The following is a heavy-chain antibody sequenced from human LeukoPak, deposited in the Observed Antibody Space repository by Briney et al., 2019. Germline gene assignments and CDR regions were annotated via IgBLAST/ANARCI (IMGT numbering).Heavy chain of an antibody. CDR1: GYTFTGYY. CDR3: ARDCPSGSGSYWGGSDY. V-gene: IGHV1-2*06. J-gene: IGHJ4*02. CDR2: INPNSGGT. Sequence: ASVKVSCKASGYTFTGYYMHWVRQAPGQGLEWMGRINPNSGGTNYAQKCQGRVTMTRDTSISTAYMELSRLRSDDKAVYYCARDCPSGSGSYWGGSDYWGPGTLVTVSS. D-gene: IGHD1-26*01.